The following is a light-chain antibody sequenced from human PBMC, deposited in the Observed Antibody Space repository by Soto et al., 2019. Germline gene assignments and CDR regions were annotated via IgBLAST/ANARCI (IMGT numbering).Light chain of an antibody. CDR2: EGS. CDR1: SSDVGSYNL. CDR3: CSYAGSSTWV. Sequence: QSALTQPASVSGSPRQSITISCTGTSSDVGSYNLVSWYQQHPGKAPKLMIYEGSKRPSGVSNRFSGSKSGNTASLTISGLQAEDEADYYCCSYAGSSTWVFGGGTKLTVL. J-gene: IGLJ3*02. V-gene: IGLV2-23*01.